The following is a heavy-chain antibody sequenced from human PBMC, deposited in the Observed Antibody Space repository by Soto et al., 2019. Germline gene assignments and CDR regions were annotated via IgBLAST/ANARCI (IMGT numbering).Heavy chain of an antibody. V-gene: IGHV3-23*01. CDR3: AKDYFYCTNGVCYTPYFDY. Sequence: GGSLRLSCAASGFTFSSYAMSWVRQAPGKGLEWVSAISGSGGSTYYADSVKGRFTISRDNSKNTLYLQMNSLRAEDTAVYYCAKDYFYCTNGVCYTPYFDYWGQGTLVTVSS. D-gene: IGHD2-8*01. CDR2: ISGSGGST. CDR1: GFTFSSYA. J-gene: IGHJ4*02.